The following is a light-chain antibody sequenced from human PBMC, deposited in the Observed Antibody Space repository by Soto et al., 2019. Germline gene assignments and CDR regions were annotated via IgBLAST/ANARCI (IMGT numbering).Light chain of an antibody. Sequence: QSVPTQPPSASGTPGQRGTISCSGSSSNIGSNTVNWYQQLPGTAPKLLIYSNNQRPSGVPDRFSGSKSGTSASLAISGLQCEDEADYYCAAWDDSLNGVVFGGGTKLTVL. V-gene: IGLV1-44*01. CDR3: AAWDDSLNGVV. CDR2: SNN. CDR1: SSNIGSNT. J-gene: IGLJ2*01.